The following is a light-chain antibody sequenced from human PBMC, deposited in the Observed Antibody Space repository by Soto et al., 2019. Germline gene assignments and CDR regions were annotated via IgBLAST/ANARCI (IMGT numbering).Light chain of an antibody. CDR1: QTIGSN. Sequence: EIVLTQSPGTLSLSPGERATLSCRASQTIGSNLAWYQQKPGQPPRLLIHDASTRAADIPARFTGSGSGTEFTLTSSSLQSADFAVYYCQQYNNWPPPWTFGQGTKVDIK. CDR2: DAS. CDR3: QQYNNWPPPWT. J-gene: IGKJ1*01. V-gene: IGKV3D-15*01.